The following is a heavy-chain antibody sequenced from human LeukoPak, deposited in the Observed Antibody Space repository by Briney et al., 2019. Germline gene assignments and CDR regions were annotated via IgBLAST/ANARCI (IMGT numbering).Heavy chain of an antibody. CDR1: GFTFSSFA. Sequence: GGSLRLSCAASGFTFSSFAMSWVRQAPGKGLEWVSTISGSGGSTNYADSVKGRFTFSRDNSRNTLYLQMDSLRAEDTAVYYCAKDLPDYGDYIEGYWGQGTLVTVSS. CDR3: AKDLPDYGDYIEGY. V-gene: IGHV3-23*01. CDR2: ISGSGGST. J-gene: IGHJ4*02. D-gene: IGHD4-17*01.